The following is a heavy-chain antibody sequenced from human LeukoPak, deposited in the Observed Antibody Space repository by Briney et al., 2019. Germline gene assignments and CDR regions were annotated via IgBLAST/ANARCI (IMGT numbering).Heavy chain of an antibody. Sequence: SETLSLTCTVSGGSIISHYWSWIRQPPGKELEWICYVYYRGTTNYNPSLKSRVTISVDTSKNQFSLNLTSVTAADTAVYYCARDRMNYDILTGYYSGYFDFWGPGTLVTVSS. D-gene: IGHD3-9*01. CDR3: ARDRMNYDILTGYYSGYFDF. V-gene: IGHV4-59*11. J-gene: IGHJ4*02. CDR1: GGSIISHY. CDR2: VYYRGTT.